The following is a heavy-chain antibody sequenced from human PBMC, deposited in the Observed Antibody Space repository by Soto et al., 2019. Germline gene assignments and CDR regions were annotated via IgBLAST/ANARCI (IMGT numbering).Heavy chain of an antibody. Sequence: GGSLRLSCAASGFIFSSYAMNWVRQAPGRGLEWISGISGSANVTYYADCVKGRFTISRDNSKNTLYLQMNSLRAEDTAKYFCAKGYRYCRSDSCPTAIDYWGQGTLVTVSS. CDR3: AKGYRYCRSDSCPTAIDY. V-gene: IGHV3-23*01. J-gene: IGHJ4*02. CDR1: GFIFSSYA. D-gene: IGHD2-2*01. CDR2: ISGSANVT.